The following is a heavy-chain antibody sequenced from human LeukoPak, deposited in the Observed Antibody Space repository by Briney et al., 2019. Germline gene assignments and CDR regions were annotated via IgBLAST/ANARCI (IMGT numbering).Heavy chain of an antibody. V-gene: IGHV3-7*01. CDR3: ARATASNWFDP. CDR2: IKQDGSEK. J-gene: IGHJ5*02. Sequence: GGSLRLSCAASGFTFSSYWMSWVRQAPGKGLEWVANIKQDGSEKYYVDSVKGRFTISKDNAKNSLYLQMNSLRAEDTAVYYCARATASNWFDPWGQGTLVTVSS. CDR1: GFTFSSYW. D-gene: IGHD2-21*01.